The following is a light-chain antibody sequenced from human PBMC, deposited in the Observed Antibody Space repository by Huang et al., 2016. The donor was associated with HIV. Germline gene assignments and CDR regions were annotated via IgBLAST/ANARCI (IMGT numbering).Light chain of an antibody. CDR1: QGISNT. V-gene: IGKV1D-13*01. CDR3: QQFNHYPLT. CDR2: DAS. J-gene: IGKJ4*01. Sequence: QLTQSPSSLSASVGDRVTITCLASQGISNTLAWYQQKPGKAPKLLIYDASSLQTGAPSRFSGSGSGTDFTLTISSLQPEDCATYYCQQFNHYPLTFGGGTKVEIE.